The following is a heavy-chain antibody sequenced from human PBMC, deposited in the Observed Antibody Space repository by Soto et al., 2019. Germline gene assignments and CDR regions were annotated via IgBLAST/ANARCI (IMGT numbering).Heavy chain of an antibody. CDR1: GGSISSYY. CDR2: IYYSGST. D-gene: IGHD4-17*01. V-gene: IGHV4-59*01. Sequence: SETLSLTCTVSGGSISSYYWSWIRQPPGKGLEWIGYIYYSGSTNYNPSLKSRVTISVDTSKNQFSLKLSSVTAADTAVYYCARGDGDYVVFDYWGQGTLVTVSS. CDR3: ARGDGDYVVFDY. J-gene: IGHJ4*02.